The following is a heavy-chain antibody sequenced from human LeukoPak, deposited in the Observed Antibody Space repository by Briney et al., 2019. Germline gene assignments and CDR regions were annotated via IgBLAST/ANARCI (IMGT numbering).Heavy chain of an antibody. D-gene: IGHD3-22*01. CDR1: GFTFSSYA. Sequence: GGSLRLSCTASGFTFSSYAFHWVRQAPGKGLEWVAIISYDGGFKYYTDSVKGRFTISRDNSKNTLYLQTNSLRAEDTAVYHCARSPYYDSSTYQDFWGQGTLVTVSS. CDR3: ARSPYYDSSTYQDF. V-gene: IGHV3-30-3*01. CDR2: ISYDGGFK. J-gene: IGHJ4*02.